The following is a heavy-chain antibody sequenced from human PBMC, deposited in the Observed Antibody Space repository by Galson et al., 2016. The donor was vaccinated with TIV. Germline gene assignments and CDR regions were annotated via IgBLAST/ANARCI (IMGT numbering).Heavy chain of an antibody. CDR1: GGSISSSSYY. Sequence: LSLTCTVSGGSISSSSYYWGWIRQPPGKGLEWIGRIYYTGSTYYNPSLESRVTISADRSSNQFPLKVTSVTAADTAVYFCARPLSEFFYGMDVWGLGTTVTVSS. D-gene: IGHD3-3*02. V-gene: IGHV4-39*01. CDR3: ARPLSEFFYGMDV. J-gene: IGHJ6*02. CDR2: IYYTGST.